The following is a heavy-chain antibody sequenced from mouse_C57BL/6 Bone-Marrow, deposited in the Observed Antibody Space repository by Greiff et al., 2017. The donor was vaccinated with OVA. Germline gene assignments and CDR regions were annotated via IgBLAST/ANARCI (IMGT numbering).Heavy chain of an antibody. J-gene: IGHJ2*01. V-gene: IGHV1-62-2*01. CDR2: FYPGSGSI. Sequence: QVQLKESGAELVKPGASVKLSCKASGYTFTEYTIHWVKQRSGQGLEWIGWFYPGSGSIKYNEKFKDKATLTADQSSSTVYMELSRLTSEDSAVYFCARHEVGYCYFDYWGQGTTLTVSS. CDR1: GYTFTEYT. D-gene: IGHD3-1*01. CDR3: ARHEVGYCYFDY.